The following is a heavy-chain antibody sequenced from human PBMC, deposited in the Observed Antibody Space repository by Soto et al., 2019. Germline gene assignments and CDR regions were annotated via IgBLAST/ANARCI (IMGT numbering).Heavy chain of an antibody. Sequence: GGSLRLSCAASGFTFRTYAMSWVRQAPGKGLEWVSAINDGGGTTFYADSVKGRFTISRDNSKNTLYLQMNTLRDDDAAVYYCVKDINPGFGESFYYYYYGMDVWGQGTTVTVSS. D-gene: IGHD3-10*01. CDR3: VKDINPGFGESFYYYYYGMDV. J-gene: IGHJ6*02. CDR1: GFTFRTYA. V-gene: IGHV3-23*01. CDR2: INDGGGTT.